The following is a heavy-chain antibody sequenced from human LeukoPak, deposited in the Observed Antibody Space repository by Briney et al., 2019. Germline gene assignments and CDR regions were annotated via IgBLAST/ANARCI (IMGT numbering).Heavy chain of an antibody. CDR1: GFTSSSYW. V-gene: IGHV3-7*01. CDR3: ARVFKARIAAAGNYYYYGMDV. CDR2: IKQDGSEE. J-gene: IGHJ6*02. D-gene: IGHD6-13*01. Sequence: GGSLRLSCAASGFTSSSYWMSWVRQAPGKGLEWVANIKQDGSEEYYVDSVKGRFTISRDNAKNSLCLQMNSLRAEDTAVYYCARVFKARIAAAGNYYYYGMDVWGQGTTVTVSS.